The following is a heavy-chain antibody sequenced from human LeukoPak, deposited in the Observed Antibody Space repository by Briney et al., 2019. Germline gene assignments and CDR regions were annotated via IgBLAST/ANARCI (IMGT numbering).Heavy chain of an antibody. Sequence: GGSLRLSCAASGFTFSSYAMNWVRQAPGKGLEWLSTISDIGGNTYYADSVKGRFTISRDNSKNTLHLQMNSPRAEDTAVYYCARGGNKEFDYWGQGALVTVSS. CDR2: ISDIGGNT. CDR1: GFTFSSYA. D-gene: IGHD2/OR15-2a*01. J-gene: IGHJ4*02. CDR3: ARGGNKEFDY. V-gene: IGHV3-23*01.